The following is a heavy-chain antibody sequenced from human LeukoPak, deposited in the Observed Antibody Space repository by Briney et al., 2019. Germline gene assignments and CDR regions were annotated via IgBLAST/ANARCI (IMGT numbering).Heavy chain of an antibody. V-gene: IGHV4-4*07. CDR2: IYITGHT. CDR3: ARAQAPPPDYGQCFFDL. J-gene: IGHJ2*01. D-gene: IGHD4/OR15-4a*01. CDR1: GGSMDHYY. Sequence: SETLSLTCTVSGGSMDHYYWTWIRQSAEKGLERIGRIYITGHTNYNPSLESRATISIDAPNNQFSLMLTSVTAADTAIYYCARAQAPPPDYGQCFFDLWGHGILVSVSS.